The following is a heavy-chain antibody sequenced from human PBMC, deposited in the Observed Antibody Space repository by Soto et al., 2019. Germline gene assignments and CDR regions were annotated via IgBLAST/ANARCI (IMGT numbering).Heavy chain of an antibody. CDR1: GFSLSTSGMC. CDR3: ARMQSSMAYYYPMDV. D-gene: IGHD3-10*01. V-gene: IGHV2-70*01. CDR2: IDWDDDK. J-gene: IGHJ6*02. Sequence: SGPTLVNPTQTLTLTCTFSGFSLSTSGMCVSWIRQPPGKALEWLALIDWDDDKHYSTSLRTRLTISKDTSKNRVVLRMTNMDPVDTGTYFCARMQSSMAYYYPMDVWGQGT.